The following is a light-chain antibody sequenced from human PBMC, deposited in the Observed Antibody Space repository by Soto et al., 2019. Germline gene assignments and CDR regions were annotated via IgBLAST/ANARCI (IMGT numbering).Light chain of an antibody. CDR2: AAS. V-gene: IGKV1-39*01. J-gene: IGKJ4*01. CDR3: QQSYNTPLT. Sequence: DIQMTQSPSSLSASVGDRVIITCRASQSITTYLNWYQQKPGKAPKLLISAASSLQSGVPSRFSGSGFGTDFTLIISSLQPEDFATYYCQQSYNTPLTFGGGTKVKIK. CDR1: QSITTY.